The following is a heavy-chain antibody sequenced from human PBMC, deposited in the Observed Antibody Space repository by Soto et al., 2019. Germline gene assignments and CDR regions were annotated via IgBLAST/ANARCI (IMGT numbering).Heavy chain of an antibody. CDR1: GYTFTSYG. Sequence: KVSCKASGYTFTSYGISWVRQAPGQGLEWMGWISAYNGNTNYAQKLQGRVTMTTDTSTSTAYMELRSLRSDDTAVYYCARVWFGELPMTYYYYMDVWGKGTTVTVSS. CDR3: ARVWFGELPMTYYYYMDV. J-gene: IGHJ6*03. CDR2: ISAYNGNT. V-gene: IGHV1-18*01. D-gene: IGHD3-10*01.